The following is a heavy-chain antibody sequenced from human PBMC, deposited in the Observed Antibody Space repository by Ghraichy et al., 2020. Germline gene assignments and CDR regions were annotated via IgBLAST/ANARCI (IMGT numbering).Heavy chain of an antibody. CDR1: GFTFSSYA. D-gene: IGHD3-10*01. V-gene: IGHV3-23*01. Sequence: GGSLRLSCAASGFTFSSYAMSWVRQAPGKGLEWVSALSASGATTYYADSVMGRFTISRDNSKNTLYLQMNSLRAEDTAGYYCAKLGGSGTFRLYYFDYWGQGTLVTVSS. CDR3: AKLGGSGTFRLYYFDY. J-gene: IGHJ4*02. CDR2: LSASGATT.